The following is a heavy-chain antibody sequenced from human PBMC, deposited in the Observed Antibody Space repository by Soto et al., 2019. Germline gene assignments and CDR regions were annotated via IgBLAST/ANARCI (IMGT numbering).Heavy chain of an antibody. V-gene: IGHV3-30*18. J-gene: IGHJ4*02. CDR3: AKAPMTTVVIALDY. CDR2: ISYDGSNK. D-gene: IGHD4-17*01. CDR1: GFTFGSYG. Sequence: DSGGGVVQPGRSLRLSCAASGFTFGSYGMHWVRQAPGKGLEWVAVISYDGSNKYYADSVKGRFTISRDNSKNTLYLQMNSLRAEDTAVYYCAKAPMTTVVIALDYWGQGTLVTVSS.